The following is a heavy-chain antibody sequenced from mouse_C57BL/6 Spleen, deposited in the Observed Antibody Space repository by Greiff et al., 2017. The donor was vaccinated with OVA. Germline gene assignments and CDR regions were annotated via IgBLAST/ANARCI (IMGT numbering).Heavy chain of an antibody. CDR2: ISYDGSN. V-gene: IGHV3-6*01. CDR3: ARSDGYFYFDY. CDR1: GYSITSGYY. D-gene: IGHD2-3*01. Sequence: EVQLQGSGPGLVKPSQSLSLTCSVTGYSITSGYYWNWIRQFPGNKLEWMGYISYDGSNNYNPSLKNRISITRDTSKNQFFLKLNSVTTEDTATYYCARSDGYFYFDYWGQGTTLTVSS. J-gene: IGHJ2*01.